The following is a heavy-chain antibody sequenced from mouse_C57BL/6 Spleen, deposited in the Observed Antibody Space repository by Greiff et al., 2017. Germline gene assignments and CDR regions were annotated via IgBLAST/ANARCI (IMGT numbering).Heavy chain of an antibody. Sequence: EVQLLESGPGLAKPSQTLSLTCSATGYSITSDYWNWIRKYPGNKLEYMGYISYSGSTYYNPSLKSRISITRDTSKNQYYLRLNSVTTENTATYYCARPALYYDYDEWFAYWGQGTLVTVSA. CDR1: GYSITSDY. D-gene: IGHD2-4*01. V-gene: IGHV3-8*01. CDR2: ISYSGST. J-gene: IGHJ3*01. CDR3: ARPALYYDYDEWFAY.